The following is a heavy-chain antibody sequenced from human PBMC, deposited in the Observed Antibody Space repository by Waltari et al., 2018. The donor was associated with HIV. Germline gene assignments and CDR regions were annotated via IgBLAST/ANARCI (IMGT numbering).Heavy chain of an antibody. CDR1: GFTFSNLG. D-gene: IGHD4-17*01. CDR3: ATVRMVTTWYFEN. Sequence: QVQLVESGGGVVQPGRSLRLSCAASGFTFSNLGMHWVRQTPGTGLEWVAVIWHDGSNKYYADSVKGRFTISRDNSKNTLYLQMNSLRPEDTAMYYCATVRMVTTWYFENWGQGTLVSVSS. J-gene: IGHJ4*02. CDR2: IWHDGSNK. V-gene: IGHV3-33*08.